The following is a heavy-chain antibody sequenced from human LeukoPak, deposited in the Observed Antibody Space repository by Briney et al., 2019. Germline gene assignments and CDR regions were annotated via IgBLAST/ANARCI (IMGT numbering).Heavy chain of an antibody. D-gene: IGHD1-26*01. V-gene: IGHV1-18*01. Sequence: GASVKVSCKASGYTFTSYGISWVRQAPGQGLEWMGWISAYSGNTNYAQKLQGRVTMTTDTSTSTAYMELRSLRSDDTAVYYCARDGVGAQGTHAFDIWGQGTMVTVSS. CDR3: ARDGVGAQGTHAFDI. CDR2: ISAYSGNT. CDR1: GYTFTSYG. J-gene: IGHJ3*02.